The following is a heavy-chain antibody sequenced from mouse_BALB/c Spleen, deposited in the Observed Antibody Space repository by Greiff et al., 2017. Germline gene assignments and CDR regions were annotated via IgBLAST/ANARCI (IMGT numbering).Heavy chain of an antibody. J-gene: IGHJ3*01. D-gene: IGHD1-2*01. V-gene: IGHV7-3*02. CDR3: ARDDATAPFAY. Sequence: EVKLEESGGGLVQPGGSLRLSCAPSGFTFTDYYMSWVRQPPGKALEWLGFIRNKANGYTTEYSASVKGRFTISRDNSQSILYLQMNTLRAEDSATYYCARDDATAPFAYWGQGTLVTVSA. CDR2: IRNKANGYTT. CDR1: GFTFTDYY.